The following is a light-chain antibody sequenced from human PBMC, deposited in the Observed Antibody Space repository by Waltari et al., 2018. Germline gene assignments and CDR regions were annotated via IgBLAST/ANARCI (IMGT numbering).Light chain of an antibody. V-gene: IGLV1-47*01. CDR2: TSD. Sequence: QSVLTQPPSASGTPGQRVTISCSGSSSNIGSNYVYWYQQLPGTAPKLLIYTSDQRPSGVPDRFSGSKSGTSASLAISGLRSEDEADDYWAAWDDSLSGRVFGGGTKLTVL. J-gene: IGLJ3*02. CDR3: AAWDDSLSGRV. CDR1: SSNIGSNY.